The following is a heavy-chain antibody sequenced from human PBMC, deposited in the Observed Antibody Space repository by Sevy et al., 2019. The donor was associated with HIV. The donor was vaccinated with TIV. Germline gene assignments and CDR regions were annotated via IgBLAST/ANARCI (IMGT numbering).Heavy chain of an antibody. Sequence: SETLSLTCTVSGGSISSSDSYWSWIRQPPGKGLEWIGYIHYSGGTYYNPFLNRPVAMSVDTSEKQFTLTLSLLTAADTAVYYCASKRGYNHGPFDYWGQGTLVTVSS. D-gene: IGHD5-12*01. CDR3: ASKRGYNHGPFDY. CDR2: IHYSGGT. V-gene: IGHV4-30-4*01. J-gene: IGHJ4*02. CDR1: GGSISSSDSY.